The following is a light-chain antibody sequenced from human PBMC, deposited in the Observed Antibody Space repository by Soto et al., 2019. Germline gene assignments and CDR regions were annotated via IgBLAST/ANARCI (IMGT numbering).Light chain of an antibody. CDR3: QQYGGWT. CDR2: GAS. Sequence: EIVLTQSPGTLSLSPGERATLSCRASHSVGSSHLAWYQQKPGQAPWLLIYGASSRATGAPGRFSGSGSGTDFTLTISRLEPEKSAVYYCQQYGGWTFGQGTKVEIK. V-gene: IGKV3-20*01. CDR1: HSVGSSH. J-gene: IGKJ1*01.